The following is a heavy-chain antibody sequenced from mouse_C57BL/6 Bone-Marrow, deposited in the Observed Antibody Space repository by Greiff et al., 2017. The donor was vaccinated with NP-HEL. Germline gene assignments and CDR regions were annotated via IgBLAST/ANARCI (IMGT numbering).Heavy chain of an antibody. Sequence: QVQLQQPGAELVKPGASVKLSCKASGYTFTSYWMHWVKQRPGQGLEWIGMIHPNSGSTNYNEKFKSKATLTVDTSSSTAYMQLSSLTSEDSAVYYCARSDYDDFAYWGQGTLVTVSA. J-gene: IGHJ3*01. CDR3: ARSDYDDFAY. V-gene: IGHV1-64*01. CDR1: GYTFTSYW. D-gene: IGHD2-4*01. CDR2: IHPNSGST.